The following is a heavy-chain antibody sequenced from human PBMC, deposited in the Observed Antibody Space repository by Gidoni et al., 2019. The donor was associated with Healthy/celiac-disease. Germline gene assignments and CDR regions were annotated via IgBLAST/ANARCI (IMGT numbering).Heavy chain of an antibody. D-gene: IGHD3-22*01. CDR3: ARVLHYDSSGYYIGAFDI. V-gene: IGHV3-7*03. CDR2: IKQDGSEK. J-gene: IGHJ3*02. CDR1: AFTFSSYC. Sequence: EVQLVASGGGLVQPGGSLRLSCAASAFTFSSYCMSWVRQAPGKGLEWVANIKQDGSEKYYVDSVKGRFTISRDNAKNSLYLQMNSLRAEDTAVYYCARVLHYDSSGYYIGAFDIWGQGTMVTVSS.